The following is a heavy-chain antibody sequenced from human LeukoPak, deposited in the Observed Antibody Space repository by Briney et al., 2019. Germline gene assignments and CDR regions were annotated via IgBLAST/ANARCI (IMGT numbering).Heavy chain of an antibody. CDR2: ISTSGTYT. V-gene: IGHV3-21*01. CDR1: GFTFSTYS. CDR3: ARDRTTVLSDAFDI. D-gene: IGHD4-17*01. J-gene: IGHJ3*02. Sequence: GGSLRLSCAASGFTFSTYSMNWVRQAPGKGLEWVSSISTSGTYTYYADSVKGRFTVSRDNAKNSLYLRMNSLRAEDTAVYFCARDRTTVLSDAFDIWGQGTMVSVSS.